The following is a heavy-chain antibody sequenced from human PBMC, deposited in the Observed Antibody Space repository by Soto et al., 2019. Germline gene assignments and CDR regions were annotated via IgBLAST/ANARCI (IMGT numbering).Heavy chain of an antibody. J-gene: IGHJ6*02. D-gene: IGHD2-2*01. CDR1: GFTFTNFA. Sequence: EVQLLESGGDLVQPGGSLRLSCAASGFTFTNFAMSWVRQAPGKGLEWVSSIGGRGGTIFDADSVKGRFAISRASFKNTLYLQANSMRADDTAVYYCTRCPYCDTSSCFLPNYYVAMDVWGRGTTVTVSS. CDR2: IGGRGGTI. V-gene: IGHV3-23*01. CDR3: TRCPYCDTSSCFLPNYYVAMDV.